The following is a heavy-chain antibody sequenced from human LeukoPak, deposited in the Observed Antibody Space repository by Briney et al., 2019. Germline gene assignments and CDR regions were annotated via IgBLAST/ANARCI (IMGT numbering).Heavy chain of an antibody. CDR3: ASGDYAYYYMDV. CDR2: INHSGST. J-gene: IGHJ6*03. V-gene: IGHV4-34*01. CDR1: GGSFSGYY. Sequence: PSETLSLTCAVYGGSFSGYYWSWIRQPPGKGLEWIGEINHSGSTNYNPSLKSRVTISVDTSKNQFSLKLSSVTAADTAVYYCASGDYAYYYMDVWGKGTTVTISS.